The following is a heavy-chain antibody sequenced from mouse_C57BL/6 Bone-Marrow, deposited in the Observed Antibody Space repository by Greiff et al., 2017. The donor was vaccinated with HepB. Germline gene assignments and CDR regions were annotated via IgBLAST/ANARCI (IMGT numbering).Heavy chain of an antibody. CDR1: GYSFTDYN. J-gene: IGHJ2*01. CDR2: INPNYGTT. Sequence: EVKLVESGPELVKPGASVKISCKASGYSFTDYNMNWVKQSNGKSLEWIGVINPNYGTTSYNQKFKGKATLTVDQSSSTAYMQLNSLTSEDSAVYYCAREELVWYSNFSGYFDYWGQGTTLTVSS. D-gene: IGHD2-5*01. CDR3: AREELVWYSNFSGYFDY. V-gene: IGHV1-39*01.